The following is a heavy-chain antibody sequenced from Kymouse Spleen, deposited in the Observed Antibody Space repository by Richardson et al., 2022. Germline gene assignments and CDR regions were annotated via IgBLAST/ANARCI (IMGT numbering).Heavy chain of an antibody. J-gene: IGHJ6*02. CDR2: IWYDGSNK. V-gene: IGHV3-33*01. CDR3: AREDSSSPHYYYYGMDV. D-gene: IGHD6-6*01. CDR1: GFTFSSYG. Sequence: QVQLVESGGGVVQPGRSLRLSCAASGFTFSSYGMHWVRQAPGKGLEWVAVIWYDGSNKYYADSVKGRFTISRDNSKNTLYLQMNSLRAEDTAVYYCAREDSSSPHYYYYGMDVWGQGTTVTVSS.